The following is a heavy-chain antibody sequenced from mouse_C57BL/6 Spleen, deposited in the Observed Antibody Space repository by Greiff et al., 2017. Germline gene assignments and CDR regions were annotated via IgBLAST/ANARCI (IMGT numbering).Heavy chain of an antibody. D-gene: IGHD1-1*01. CDR1: GYSFTDYN. V-gene: IGHV1-39*01. Sequence: EVQLQQSGPELVKPGASVKISCKASGYSFTDYNMNWVKQSNGKSLEWIGVINPNYGTTSYNQQFKGKATLTVDQSSTTAYMQLNSLTSEDSAVYYCARSLAGDWYFDVWGTGTTVTVSS. J-gene: IGHJ1*03. CDR2: INPNYGTT. CDR3: ARSLAGDWYFDV.